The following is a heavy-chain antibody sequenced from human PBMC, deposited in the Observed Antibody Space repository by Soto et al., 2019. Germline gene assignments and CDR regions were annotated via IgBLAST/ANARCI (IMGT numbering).Heavy chain of an antibody. CDR3: ARDFGQLWQLLVAY. V-gene: IGHV1-18*01. D-gene: IGHD1-26*01. Sequence: QVQLVQSGAEVKKPGASVKVSCKASGYTFTSYGISWVRQAPGQGLEWMGWISAYNGNTNYAQKLQGRVTMTTDTXXSTAYMALRSLRSDATAVYYSARDFGQLWQLLVAYWGQGTLVTVSS. CDR2: ISAYNGNT. J-gene: IGHJ4*02. CDR1: GYTFTSYG.